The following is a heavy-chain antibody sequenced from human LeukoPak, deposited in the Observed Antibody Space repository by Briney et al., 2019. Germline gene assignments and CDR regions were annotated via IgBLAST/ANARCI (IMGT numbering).Heavy chain of an antibody. CDR1: GYSFTTYC. V-gene: IGHV5-51*01. D-gene: IGHD2-2*01. Sequence: GESLKISCKGSGYSFTTYCIGWLRQMPGKGLECLGVIYPGDSDTRYSPSFQGQVTISADKSISTAYLQWSSLKASDTAIYYCARYCSSTSCSYRAFDYWGQGTLVTVSS. CDR2: IYPGDSDT. CDR3: ARYCSSTSCSYRAFDY. J-gene: IGHJ4*02.